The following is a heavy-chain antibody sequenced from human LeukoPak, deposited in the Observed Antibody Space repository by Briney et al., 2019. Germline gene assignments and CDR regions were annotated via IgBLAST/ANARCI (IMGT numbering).Heavy chain of an antibody. CDR2: VYYTGST. CDR3: AREDAVSSDDAFDL. CDR1: GVSMSSSSYY. D-gene: IGHD6-19*01. Sequence: PSQTLSLTCTVSGVSMSSSSYYWAWIRQTPGKGLEWIGSVYYTGSTYYNAPFKSRVTISIDTSKNQFSLSLSAVTAADTAMYYCAREDAVSSDDAFDLWGQGTMVTVS. J-gene: IGHJ3*01. V-gene: IGHV4-39*07.